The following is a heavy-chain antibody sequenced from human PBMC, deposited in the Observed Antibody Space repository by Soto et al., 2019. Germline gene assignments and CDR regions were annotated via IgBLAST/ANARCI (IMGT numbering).Heavy chain of an antibody. Sequence: EVQLVESGGGLVQPGHSLRLSCAASGFPFSDYSMVWVRQAPGKGLEWLSYNSPFSTTVYSAHSVQGRFTISRDNARNSVSLQMDSLRHQDKAVYFCARGGSGYRSRRDFAYWGQGVRVTVSS. CDR3: ARGGSGYRSRRDFAY. CDR2: NSPFSTTV. J-gene: IGHJ4*02. D-gene: IGHD6-19*01. CDR1: GFPFSDYS. V-gene: IGHV3-48*02.